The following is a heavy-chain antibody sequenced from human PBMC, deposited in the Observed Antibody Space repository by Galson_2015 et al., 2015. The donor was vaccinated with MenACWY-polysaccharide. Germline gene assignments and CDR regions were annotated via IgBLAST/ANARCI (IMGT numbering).Heavy chain of an antibody. D-gene: IGHD1-26*01. CDR1: GYSISSGYY. Sequence: SEPLSLTCAVSGYSISSGYYWGWIRQPPGKGLEWIGGIYHSGSTYYNPSLKRRVTISVDTSKNQFSLKLSSVTAADTAVYYCARVEKYSGSYYILHWGQGTLVTVSS. J-gene: IGHJ4*02. V-gene: IGHV4-38-2*01. CDR2: IYHSGST. CDR3: ARVEKYSGSYYILH.